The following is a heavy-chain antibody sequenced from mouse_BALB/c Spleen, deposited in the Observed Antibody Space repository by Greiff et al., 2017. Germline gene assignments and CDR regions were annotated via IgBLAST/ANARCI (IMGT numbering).Heavy chain of an antibody. J-gene: IGHJ4*01. V-gene: IGHV5-9-3*01. CDR2: ISSGGSYT. CDR1: GFTFSSYA. Sequence: DVQLVESGGGLVKPGGSLKLSCAASGFTFSSYAMSWVRQTPEKRLEWVATISSGGSYTYYPDSVKGRFTISRDNAKNTLYLQMSSLRSEDTAMYYCARQLSISKAMDYWGQGTSVTVSS. CDR3: ARQLSISKAMDY. D-gene: IGHD2-3*01.